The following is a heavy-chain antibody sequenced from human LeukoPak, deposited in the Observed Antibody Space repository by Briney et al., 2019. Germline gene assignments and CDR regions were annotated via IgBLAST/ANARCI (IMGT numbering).Heavy chain of an antibody. CDR3: ARSLGGAVTTEAFDY. J-gene: IGHJ4*02. Sequence: PGGSLRLSCAASGFTVSSNYMSWVRQAPGKGLEWVSVIYSGGSTYYADSVKGRFTISRDNSKNTLYLQMNSPRAEDTAVYYCARSLGGAVTTEAFDYWGQGTLVTVSS. V-gene: IGHV3-53*01. CDR1: GFTVSSNY. CDR2: IYSGGST. D-gene: IGHD4-17*01.